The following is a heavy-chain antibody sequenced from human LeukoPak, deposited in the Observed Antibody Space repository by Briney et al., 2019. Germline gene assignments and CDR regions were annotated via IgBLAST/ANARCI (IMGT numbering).Heavy chain of an antibody. V-gene: IGHV1-8*03. CDR3: ARGHYDFWSGQRFYMDV. D-gene: IGHD3-3*01. CDR1: GYTFTSYD. CDR2: MNPNSGNT. Sequence: GASVKVSCKASGYTFTSYDINWVRQATGQGLEWMGWMNPNSGNTGYAQKFQGRVTITRNTSISTAYMELSSLGSEDTAVYYCARGHYDFWSGQRFYMDVWGKGTTVTVSS. J-gene: IGHJ6*03.